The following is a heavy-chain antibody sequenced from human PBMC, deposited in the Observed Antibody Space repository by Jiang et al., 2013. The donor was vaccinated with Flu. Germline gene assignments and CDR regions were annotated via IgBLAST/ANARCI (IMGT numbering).Heavy chain of an antibody. V-gene: IGHV2-5*02. CDR1: GVLTQHQWSG. CDR3: AHKTYCGGDCYSVFDY. D-gene: IGHD2-21*02. J-gene: IGHJ4*02. Sequence: KPTQTLTLTCTFSGVLTQHQWSGCGLDPQPPGKAPEWLALIYWDDDKRYSPSLKSRLTITKDTSKNQVVLTMTNVDPVDTATYYCAHKTYCGGDCYSVFDYWGQGTLVTVSS. CDR2: IYWDDDK.